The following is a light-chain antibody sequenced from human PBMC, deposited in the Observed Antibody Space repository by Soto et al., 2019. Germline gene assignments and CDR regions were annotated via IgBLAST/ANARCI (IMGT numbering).Light chain of an antibody. V-gene: IGKV3-15*01. CDR3: KQDNNWPAT. CDR2: GES. CDR1: QSFSST. Sequence: EIVMTQSPATLSVSTGERATLSCRASQSFSSTLAGYQQKPGHAPRPLIYGESTRATCIPARFSGSGYGTEFTLIISSLQYDDFAVYCWKQDNNWPATFGHGTKGEI. J-gene: IGKJ1*01.